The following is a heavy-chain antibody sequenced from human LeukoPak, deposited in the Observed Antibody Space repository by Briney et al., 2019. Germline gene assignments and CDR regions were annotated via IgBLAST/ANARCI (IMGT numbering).Heavy chain of an antibody. CDR2: LPGKTNNYAT. CDR3: ARVTYYYDSSGSKD. CDR1: AFTLSGFT. V-gene: IGHV3-73*01. D-gene: IGHD3-22*01. Sequence: GGPLRLSCAASAFTLSGFTMHWIRQASGKGLEWLGRLPGKTNNYATEAASVRGRFTISRDDSKNTAYLQMNSLKTEDTAVYYCARVTYYYDSSGSKDWGQGTLVTVSS. J-gene: IGHJ4*02.